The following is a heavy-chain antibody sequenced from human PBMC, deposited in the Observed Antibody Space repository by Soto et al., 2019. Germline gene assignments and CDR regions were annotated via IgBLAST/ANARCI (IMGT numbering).Heavy chain of an antibody. D-gene: IGHD3-10*01. J-gene: IGHJ4*02. CDR2: IYHSGNT. CDR3: ARLSASSKLRGVVIN. V-gene: IGHV4-4*02. Sequence: QVHLQESGPDLVRPSETLSLIFSFFGGSISSDNWWSWVRQTPGKGLEWIGEIYHSGNTNYNPSLKSRVTISVDKSKNQFSLKVTSVTAADTALYYCARLSASSKLRGVVINWGQGTLVTVSS. CDR1: GGSISSDNW.